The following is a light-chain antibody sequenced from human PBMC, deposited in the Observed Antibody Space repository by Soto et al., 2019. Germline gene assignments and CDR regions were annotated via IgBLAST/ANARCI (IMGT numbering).Light chain of an antibody. CDR3: QSYDNSLRVL. J-gene: IGLJ2*01. CDR2: GNN. V-gene: IGLV1-40*01. Sequence: QSVLTQPPSVSGAPGQSVTIPCTGSRSNSGSGFDVHWYQQVPGTAPKLLILGNNNRPSGVPDRFSGSKSGSSASLAIAGLQAEDEADYFCQSYDNSLRVLFGGGTKLTVL. CDR1: RSNSGSGFD.